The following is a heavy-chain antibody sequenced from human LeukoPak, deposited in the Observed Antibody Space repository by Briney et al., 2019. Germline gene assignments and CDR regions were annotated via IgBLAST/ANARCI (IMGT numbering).Heavy chain of an antibody. CDR2: ISGSGVTT. J-gene: IGHJ1*01. D-gene: IGHD1-26*01. V-gene: IGHV3-23*01. CDR1: GFTFSSFA. CDR3: AKKVVVGATSPYSDFQD. Sequence: GGSLRLSCVASGFTFSSFAMAWVRQAPGKGLERVSAISGSGVTTHYAGSVKGRFSISRDNSKNTLYLQMNSLRAEDTALYYCAKKVVVGATSPYSDFQDWGQGTLVTVSS.